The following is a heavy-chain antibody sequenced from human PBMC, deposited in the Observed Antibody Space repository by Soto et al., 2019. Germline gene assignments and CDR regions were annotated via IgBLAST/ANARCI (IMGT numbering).Heavy chain of an antibody. CDR3: AREAPGESIAVAYFDY. J-gene: IGHJ4*02. V-gene: IGHV3-7*05. Sequence: PGGSLRLSCAASGFTFSSYWMSWVRQAPGKGLEWVANIKQDGSEKYYVDSVKGRFTISRDNAKNSLYLQMNSLRAEDTAVYYCAREAPGESIAVAYFDYWGQGTLVTVPQ. CDR1: GFTFSSYW. CDR2: IKQDGSEK. D-gene: IGHD6-19*01.